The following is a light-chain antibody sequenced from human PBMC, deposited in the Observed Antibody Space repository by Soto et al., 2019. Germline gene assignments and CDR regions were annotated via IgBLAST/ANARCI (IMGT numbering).Light chain of an antibody. J-gene: IGKJ2*01. Sequence: DIQMTQSPSTLSASVGDRVTITCRASQSISSWLAWYQQKPGKAPKLLIYKASSLESGVPSRFSGSGSGTDFSLTISSLQPDDFAAYYCQQYNSYPYTFGQGTKLEIK. CDR3: QQYNSYPYT. CDR1: QSISSW. CDR2: KAS. V-gene: IGKV1-5*03.